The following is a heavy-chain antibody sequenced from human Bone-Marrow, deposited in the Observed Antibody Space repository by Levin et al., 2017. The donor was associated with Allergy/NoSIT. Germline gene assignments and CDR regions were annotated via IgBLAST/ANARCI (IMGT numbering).Heavy chain of an antibody. V-gene: IGHV3-74*01. CDR1: GFTFSSYW. Sequence: GGSLRLTCAASGFTFSSYWMHWVRQAPGKGLVWVSRINGDGSSTNYADSVKGRFTISRDNAKNTLYLQMNSLRSDDTALYYCARALIVGATSGGDYWGQGTLVTVSS. CDR3: ARALIVGATSGGDY. D-gene: IGHD1-26*01. CDR2: INGDGSST. J-gene: IGHJ4*02.